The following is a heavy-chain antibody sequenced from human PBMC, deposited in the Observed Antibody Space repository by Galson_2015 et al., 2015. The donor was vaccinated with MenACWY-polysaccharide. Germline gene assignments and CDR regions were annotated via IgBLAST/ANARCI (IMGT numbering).Heavy chain of an antibody. CDR3: ARERWVRVVFLDQ. Sequence: SLRLSCAASGFTFSNFWMSWVRQAPGKELEWVASIKQDGSEKYLVDSVKGRFTISRDNAENSLFLQMNSLRAEDTAVYYCARERWVRVVFLDQWGQGTLVTVSS. CDR1: GFTFSNFW. CDR2: IKQDGSEK. D-gene: IGHD3-3*02. V-gene: IGHV3-7*01. J-gene: IGHJ4*02.